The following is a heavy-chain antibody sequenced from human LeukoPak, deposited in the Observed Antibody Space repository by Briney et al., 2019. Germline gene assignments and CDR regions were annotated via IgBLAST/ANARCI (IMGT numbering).Heavy chain of an antibody. Sequence: SETLSLTCTVSGDSITSYYWSWIRQSAEKGLEWIGRIYTTGTTNYNPSLKGRVTVSVDTFKNQFFLKLRSVTAADTAVYYCARDVGASNFDSWGQGVQVTVSS. V-gene: IGHV4-4*07. CDR3: ARDVGASNFDS. CDR2: IYTTGTT. J-gene: IGHJ4*02. CDR1: GDSITSYY. D-gene: IGHD1-26*01.